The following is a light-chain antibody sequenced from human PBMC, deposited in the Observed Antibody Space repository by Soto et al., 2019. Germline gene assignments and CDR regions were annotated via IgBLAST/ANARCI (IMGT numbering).Light chain of an antibody. Sequence: EIVLTQSPGTLSLSPGERATLSCGASQIVNSDYFAWFQLKPGQAPRLLIYGASRRATGIPDRFSGSGSGTDFTRTINRLEPEDFAMYYCQQYVNSPGTFGQGSRIEIK. CDR1: QIVNSDY. CDR3: QQYVNSPGT. CDR2: GAS. J-gene: IGKJ1*01. V-gene: IGKV3-20*01.